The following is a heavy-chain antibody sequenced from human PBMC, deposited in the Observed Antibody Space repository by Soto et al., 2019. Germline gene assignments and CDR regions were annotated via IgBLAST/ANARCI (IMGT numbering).Heavy chain of an antibody. V-gene: IGHV3-23*01. CDR3: ANWGYYGSGRASDY. D-gene: IGHD3-10*01. Sequence: EVQLLESGGGLVQPGGSLRLSCAASGFTFSSYAMSGVRQAPGKGLEWVSAISGSGANTYYADSVKGRFTMSRDNSKTTLYLQMNSLRAEDTAIYYCANWGYYGSGRASDYWGQGTLVTVSS. CDR1: GFTFSSYA. J-gene: IGHJ4*02. CDR2: ISGSGANT.